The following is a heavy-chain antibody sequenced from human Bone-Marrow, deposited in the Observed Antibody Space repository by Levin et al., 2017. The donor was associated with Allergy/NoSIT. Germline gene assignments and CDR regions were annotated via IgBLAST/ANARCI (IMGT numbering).Heavy chain of an antibody. V-gene: IGHV3-11*04. J-gene: IGHJ2*01. D-gene: IGHD2-21*02. Sequence: LSLTCAVHGGSFSGSYWSWIRQPPGKGLEWISYISSSGTTKYYADSVKGRFTISSKNSLYLQMNSLRAEDTAIYYCARDKSSDGVTPDWYFDLWGRGTLVTVSS. CDR3: ARDKSSDGVTPDWYFDL. CDR1: GGSFSGSY. CDR2: ISSSGTTK.